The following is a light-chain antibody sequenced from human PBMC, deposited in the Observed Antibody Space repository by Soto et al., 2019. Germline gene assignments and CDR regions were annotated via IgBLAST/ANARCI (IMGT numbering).Light chain of an antibody. Sequence: DIQMTQSPSSLSASVGDRVTITCRASQGISNYLAWFQQKPGKAPKSLIYGASSLHSGVPSRFRGSGSETHFTLTSRSLQRDDFATYYCQHYDGYPQTVGQGTRLEIK. CDR2: GAS. CDR3: QHYDGYPQT. CDR1: QGISNY. J-gene: IGKJ5*01. V-gene: IGKV1-16*01.